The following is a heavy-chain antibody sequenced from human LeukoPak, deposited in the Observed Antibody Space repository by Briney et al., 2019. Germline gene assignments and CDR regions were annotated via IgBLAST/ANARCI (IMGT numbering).Heavy chain of an antibody. Sequence: SETLSLTCTVSGGSIRSYYWSWIRQPPGKGLEWIGYNFYSGSTSYNPSLKSRVTISADMSKNQFSLILSSVAAADTAVYYCARQNNRFDPWGQGTLVTVSS. CDR2: NFYSGST. CDR1: GGSIRSYY. V-gene: IGHV4-59*08. J-gene: IGHJ5*02. CDR3: ARQNNRFDP.